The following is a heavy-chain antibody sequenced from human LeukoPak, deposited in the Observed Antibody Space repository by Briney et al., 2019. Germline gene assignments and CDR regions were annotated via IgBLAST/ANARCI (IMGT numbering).Heavy chain of an antibody. Sequence: GGSLRLSCAASGFTFSSYEMNWVRQAPGKGLEWVSYISSSGSTIYYADSVKGRFTISRDNAKNSLYLQMNSLRAEDTAVYYCASEGLRSPASFDYWGQGTLVTVSS. CDR3: ASEGLRSPASFDY. CDR1: GFTFSSYE. J-gene: IGHJ4*02. V-gene: IGHV3-48*03. CDR2: ISSSGSTI. D-gene: IGHD5-12*01.